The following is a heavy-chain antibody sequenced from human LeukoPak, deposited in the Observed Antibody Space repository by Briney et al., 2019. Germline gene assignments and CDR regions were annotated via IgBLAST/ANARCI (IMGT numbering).Heavy chain of an antibody. Sequence: SETLSPTCTVSGGSISSYYWSWIRQPAGKGLEWIGRIYTSGSTNYNPSLKSRVTMSVDTSKNQFSLKLSSVTAADTAVYYCARESMYSSSWAIDYWGQGTLVTVSS. CDR2: IYTSGST. CDR1: GGSISSYY. J-gene: IGHJ4*02. CDR3: ARESMYSSSWAIDY. D-gene: IGHD6-13*01. V-gene: IGHV4-4*07.